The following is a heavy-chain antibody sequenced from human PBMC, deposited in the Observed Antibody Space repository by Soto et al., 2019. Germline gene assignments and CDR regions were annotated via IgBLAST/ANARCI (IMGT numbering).Heavy chain of an antibody. D-gene: IGHD6-13*01. Sequence: GGSLRLSCAASGFTFSSYAMSWVRQAPGKGLEWVSAISGSGGSTYYADSVKGRFTSTRDNSKNTLYLQMNSLRAEDTAGDYGAKERNIATTGYVGGFDIWGQGTLVTVSS. CDR3: AKERNIATTGYVGGFDI. CDR1: GFTFSSYA. CDR2: ISGSGGST. J-gene: IGHJ3*02. V-gene: IGHV3-23*01.